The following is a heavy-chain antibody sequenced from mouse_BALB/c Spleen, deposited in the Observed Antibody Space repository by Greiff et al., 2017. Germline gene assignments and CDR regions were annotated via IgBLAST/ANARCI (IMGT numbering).Heavy chain of an antibody. J-gene: IGHJ2*01. D-gene: IGHD4-1*01. V-gene: IGHV2-2*02. CDR2: IWSGGST. Sequence: VMLVESGPGLVQPSQSLSITCTVSGFSLTSYGVHWVRQSPGKGLEWLGVIWSGGSTDYNAAFISRLSISKDNSKSQVFFKMNSLQANDTAIYYCARNSAGTVYYFDYWGQGTTLTVSS. CDR1: GFSLTSYG. CDR3: ARNSAGTVYYFDY.